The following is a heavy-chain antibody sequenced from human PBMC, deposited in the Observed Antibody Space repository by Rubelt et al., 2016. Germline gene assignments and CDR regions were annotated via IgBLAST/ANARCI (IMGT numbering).Heavy chain of an antibody. V-gene: IGHV3-74*02. CDR2: INSDGSST. J-gene: IGHJ4*02. CDR1: GFTFSSYW. Sequence: EVQLVESGGGLVQPGGSLRLSCAASGFTFSSYWMHWVRQAPGKGLVWVSRINSDGSSTSYADSVKGRFTISRDNPKNSLYPQMNGLRAGDTAVYYGARASGYCTNGICYIDYWGQGTLVTVSS. D-gene: IGHD2-8*01. CDR3: ARASGYCTNGICYIDY.